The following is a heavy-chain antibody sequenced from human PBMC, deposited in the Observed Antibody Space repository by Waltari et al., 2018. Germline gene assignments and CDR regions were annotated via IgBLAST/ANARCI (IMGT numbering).Heavy chain of an antibody. D-gene: IGHD5-12*01. V-gene: IGHV4-39*01. J-gene: IGHJ3*01. CDR2: MSYSGAT. Sequence: QVQVQESGPGLVKPSATLSLTCSVSGVSITSNRHYWGWIRQPPGQGLEWSGTMSYSGATYSSPSLKSRVTISRDTSENQLSLKLGSVTAADTAVYYCATYIGASLGTAAFDVWGQGTTVTVSS. CDR3: ATYIGASLGTAAFDV. CDR1: GVSITSNRHY.